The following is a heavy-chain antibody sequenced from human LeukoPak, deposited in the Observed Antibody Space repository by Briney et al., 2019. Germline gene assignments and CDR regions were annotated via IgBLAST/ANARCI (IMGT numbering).Heavy chain of an antibody. Sequence: ASVRVSSKASGYTFTSYAMHWVRQAPGQRLERMEWINAGNGNTKYSQKFQGRVTITRDTSASTAYMELSSLRSEDTAVYYCAREHKIVGATGFDYWGQGTLVTVSS. V-gene: IGHV1-3*01. D-gene: IGHD1-26*01. CDR3: AREHKIVGATGFDY. CDR1: GYTFTSYA. CDR2: INAGNGNT. J-gene: IGHJ4*02.